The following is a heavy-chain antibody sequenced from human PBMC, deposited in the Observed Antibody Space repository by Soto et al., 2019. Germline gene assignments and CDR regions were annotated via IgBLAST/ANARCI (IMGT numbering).Heavy chain of an antibody. CDR1: GYTFTSYY. CDR2: INPSGGST. Sequence: QVQLVQSGAEVKKPGASVKVSCKASGYTFTSYYMHWVRQAPGQGLEWMGIINPSGGSTSYAQKFQGRVPMTRDTSTSTVYMELSSLRSEDTAVYYCAKNSGYDLHRMDVWGQGTTVTVSS. CDR3: AKNSGYDLHRMDV. V-gene: IGHV1-46*01. D-gene: IGHD5-12*01. J-gene: IGHJ6*02.